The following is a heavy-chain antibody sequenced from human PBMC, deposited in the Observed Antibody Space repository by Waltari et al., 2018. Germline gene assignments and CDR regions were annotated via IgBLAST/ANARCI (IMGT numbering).Heavy chain of an antibody. D-gene: IGHD5-12*01. V-gene: IGHV4-39*01. CDR3: ATYIGASVGTAAFDV. J-gene: IGHJ3*01. CDR1: GGSIDTPKHY. CDR2: IPYAWPT. Sequence: QLQLQESGPGPVKPSETLSLTCSVSGGSIDTPKHYWSWIRQPPGQGLEWIGTIPYAWPTYTNPSLRSRLTMSRDTSKKQLSLTLGSTTAADTAVYYCATYIGASVGTAAFDVWGQGTMVTVSS.